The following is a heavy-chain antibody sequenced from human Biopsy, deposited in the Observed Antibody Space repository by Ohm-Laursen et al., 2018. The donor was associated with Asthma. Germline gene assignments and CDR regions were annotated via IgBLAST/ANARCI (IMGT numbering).Heavy chain of an antibody. CDR3: ARLRIRPYYFDY. CDR1: GGSINSSTW. D-gene: IGHD2-15*01. J-gene: IGHJ4*02. CDR2: FFHTGST. Sequence: PSDTLSLTCTVSGGSINSSTWWSWVRQPPGKGLEWIGEFFHTGSTNYSPSLKSRITISENTSKKQFSLKLSSVTAADTAVYYCARLRIRPYYFDYWGRGTLVTVSS. V-gene: IGHV4-4*02.